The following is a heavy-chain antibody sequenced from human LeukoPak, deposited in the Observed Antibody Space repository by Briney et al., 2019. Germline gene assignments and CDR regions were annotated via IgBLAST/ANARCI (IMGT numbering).Heavy chain of an antibody. Sequence: PSETLSLTCAVYGGSFSGYYWSWIRQPPGKGLEWIGEINHSGSTNYNPSLKSRVTISVDTSKNQFSLKLSSVTAADTAVYYCARGVNCSSTSCYRTPFDHWGQGTLVTVSS. CDR1: GGSFSGYY. D-gene: IGHD2-2*01. CDR3: ARGVNCSSTSCYRTPFDH. J-gene: IGHJ4*02. CDR2: INHSGST. V-gene: IGHV4-34*01.